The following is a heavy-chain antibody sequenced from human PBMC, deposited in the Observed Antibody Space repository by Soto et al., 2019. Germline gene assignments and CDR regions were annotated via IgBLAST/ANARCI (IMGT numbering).Heavy chain of an antibody. CDR2: ISSSSSYI. CDR3: ARVGVIIGDYDAFDI. Sequence: GGSLRLSCAASGFTFSSYSMNWVRQAPGKGLEWVSSISSSSSYIYYADSVKGRFTISRDNAKNSLYLQMNSLRAEDTAVYYCARVGVIIGDYDAFDIWGQGTMVTVSS. D-gene: IGHD4-17*01. CDR1: GFTFSSYS. J-gene: IGHJ3*02. V-gene: IGHV3-21*01.